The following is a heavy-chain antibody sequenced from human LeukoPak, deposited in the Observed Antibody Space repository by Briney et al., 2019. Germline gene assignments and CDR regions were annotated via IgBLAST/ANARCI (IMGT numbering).Heavy chain of an antibody. Sequence: GGSLRLSCAASGFTFSSYGMHWVRQAPGKGLEWVAVIWYDGSNKYYADSVKGRSTISRDNSKNTLYLQMNSLRAEDTAVYYCAREGLAVRSGDYWGQGTLVTVSS. D-gene: IGHD3/OR15-3a*01. CDR1: GFTFSSYG. J-gene: IGHJ4*02. V-gene: IGHV3-33*01. CDR3: AREGLAVRSGDY. CDR2: IWYDGSNK.